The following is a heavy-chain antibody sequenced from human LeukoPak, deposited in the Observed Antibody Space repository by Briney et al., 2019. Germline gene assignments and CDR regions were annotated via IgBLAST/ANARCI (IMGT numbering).Heavy chain of an antibody. Sequence: GRSLRLSCAASRFTFSSYAMHWVRQAPGKGLEWVAVMSYDESNKYYADSVKGRFTISRDNSENTVYLHMHSLRADDTAVYYCARKEASGGDRYGYGMDVWGPGTTVTVSS. CDR2: MSYDESNK. D-gene: IGHD2-21*02. CDR1: RFTFSSYA. CDR3: ARKEASGGDRYGYGMDV. J-gene: IGHJ6*02. V-gene: IGHV3-30-3*01.